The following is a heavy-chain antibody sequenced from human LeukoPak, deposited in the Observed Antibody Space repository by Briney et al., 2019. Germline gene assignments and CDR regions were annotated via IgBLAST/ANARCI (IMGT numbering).Heavy chain of an antibody. D-gene: IGHD4-23*01. V-gene: IGHV1-3*01. CDR1: GSTFTSYA. Sequence: ASVKVSCKASGSTFTSYAMHWVRQAPRQRLKWMGWTNAGNGNTKYSQKFQARVTITRDTSSSTAYMELSSLRSEDTAVYYCARFEGDYVGWFDPWGQGTLVTVSS. J-gene: IGHJ5*02. CDR2: TNAGNGNT. CDR3: ARFEGDYVGWFDP.